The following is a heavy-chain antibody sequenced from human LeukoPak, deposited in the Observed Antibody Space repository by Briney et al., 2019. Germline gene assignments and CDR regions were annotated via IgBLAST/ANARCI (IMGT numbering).Heavy chain of an antibody. D-gene: IGHD6-13*01. CDR3: ARGPPGSSSSDY. Sequence: ASVKVSCKASGYTFSSYDINWVRQATGQGLEWIGWMNPNSGDTGYAQKFQDRVTMTRNTSINTAYMELSSLRSEDTGVCYCARGPPGSSSSDYWGQGTLVTVS. J-gene: IGHJ4*02. V-gene: IGHV1-8*01. CDR2: MNPNSGDT. CDR1: GYTFSSYD.